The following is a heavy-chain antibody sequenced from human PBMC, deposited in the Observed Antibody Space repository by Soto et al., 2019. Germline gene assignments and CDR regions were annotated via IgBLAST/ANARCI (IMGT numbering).Heavy chain of an antibody. CDR1: GFTFSAFW. V-gene: IGHV3-74*01. D-gene: IGHD2-21*01. CDR3: ARDDLRRNEALDI. CDR2: TNKDGASS. J-gene: IGHJ3*02. Sequence: EVQLVESGGDFVQPGGSLRLSCEASGFTFSAFWMHWVRHVPGEGLIWISRTNKDGASSEYADSVKGRFSVSSDNAKNTMFLHMTGLRAEDTAVYYWARDDLRRNEALDIWGQGTVVTVST.